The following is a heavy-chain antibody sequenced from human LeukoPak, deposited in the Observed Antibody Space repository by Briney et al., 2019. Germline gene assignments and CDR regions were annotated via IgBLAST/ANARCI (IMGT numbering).Heavy chain of an antibody. J-gene: IGHJ6*03. V-gene: IGHV4-39*01. CDR2: IYYSGST. D-gene: IGHD3-3*01. CDR1: GGSISSSSYY. Sequence: SETLSLTCTVSGGSISSSSYYWGWIRQPPGKGLEWIGSIYYSGSTYYNPSLKSRVTISVDTSKNQFSLKLSSVTAADTAVYYCARDFWSGPGYYYYMDVWGKGTTVTVSS. CDR3: ARDFWSGPGYYYYMDV.